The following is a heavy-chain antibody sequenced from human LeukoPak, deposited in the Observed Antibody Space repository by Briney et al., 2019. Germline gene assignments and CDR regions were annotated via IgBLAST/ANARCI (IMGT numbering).Heavy chain of an antibody. Sequence: PGGSLRLSCAASGFTFSSYEMNWVRQAPGKGLEWVSYISSSGSTIYYADSLKGRFTISRDNAKNSLYLQMNSLTAEDTADYYCARDLGDYVGYDAFDIWGQGTRVTVSS. J-gene: IGHJ3*02. D-gene: IGHD4-17*01. CDR3: ARDLGDYVGYDAFDI. CDR2: ISSSGSTI. V-gene: IGHV3-48*03. CDR1: GFTFSSYE.